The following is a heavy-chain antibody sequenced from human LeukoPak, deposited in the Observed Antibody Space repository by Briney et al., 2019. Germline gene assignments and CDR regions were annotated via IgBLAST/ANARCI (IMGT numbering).Heavy chain of an antibody. D-gene: IGHD3-9*01. CDR1: GFTFSSFA. CDR2: ISYDGSTK. J-gene: IGHJ3*02. CDR3: ARETRLPHNDILINRRAFDI. V-gene: IGHV3-30*04. Sequence: GGSLRLSCAASGFTFSSFAMHWVRQAPGKGLQWVAAISYDGSTKYYSDSVKGRFTISRDNSKSTLFLQMNSLTIEDTAVYYCARETRLPHNDILINRRAFDIWGQGTILTVSS.